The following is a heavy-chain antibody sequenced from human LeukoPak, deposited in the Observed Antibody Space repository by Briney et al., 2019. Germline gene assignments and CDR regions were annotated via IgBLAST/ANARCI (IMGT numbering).Heavy chain of an antibody. D-gene: IGHD3-16*01. J-gene: IGHJ4*02. Sequence: GGSLRLSCAASGFTFSDYNMRWIRQAPGKGLEWVSSISRSGSTKYYADSVKGRFTISRDNAKNTLFLQMHALTLEDTAVYFCARARDPSVWGSLTPPYYLDSWGQGTLVTVSS. CDR1: GFTFSDYN. CDR3: ARARDPSVWGSLTPPYYLDS. CDR2: ISRSGSTK. V-gene: IGHV3-11*04.